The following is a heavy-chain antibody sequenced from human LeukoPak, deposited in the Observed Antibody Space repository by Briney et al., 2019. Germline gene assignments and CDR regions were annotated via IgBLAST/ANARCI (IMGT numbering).Heavy chain of an antibody. D-gene: IGHD3-22*01. V-gene: IGHV3-53*01. J-gene: IGHJ4*02. CDR1: GFTVSTNY. CDR3: AREITLHYYDSSGYYGY. Sequence: PGGSLRLSCAASGFTVSTNYMSWVRQAPGKGLEWVSVILTAGNTYYTDSVKGRFTISRDDSKNMVYLQMNSLRAEDTAVYYCAREITLHYYDSSGYYGYWGQGTLVTVSS. CDR2: ILTAGNT.